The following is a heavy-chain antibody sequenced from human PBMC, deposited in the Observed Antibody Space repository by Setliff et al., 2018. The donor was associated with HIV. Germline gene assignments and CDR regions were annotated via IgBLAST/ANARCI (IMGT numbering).Heavy chain of an antibody. J-gene: IGHJ6*03. V-gene: IGHV4-4*09. CDR1: GGSFSNYY. CDR2: IYQTGST. D-gene: IGHD2-8*01. Sequence: SETLSLTCTVTGGSFSNYYWSWIRQPPGKGLEWIGYIYQTGSTNYSPSLQSRVTMSVETSKNQFSLKLSSVTAADTAVYYCARCMFSLRSRHIIYYMDVWGKGATVTVSS. CDR3: ARCMFSLRSRHIIYYMDV.